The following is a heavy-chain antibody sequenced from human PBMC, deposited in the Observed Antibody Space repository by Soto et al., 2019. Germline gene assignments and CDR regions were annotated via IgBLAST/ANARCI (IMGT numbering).Heavy chain of an antibody. CDR2: IYSGGIT. J-gene: IGHJ4*02. Sequence: EVQLVETGGGLIRPGGSLRLSCAASGFTVSSNYMTWVRQAPGKGLEWVSVIYSGGITYYADSVKGRFTSSRDKSKNTLYLQMNSLRAEDTAVYYCAGATGRYWGQGTLVTVSS. V-gene: IGHV3-53*02. CDR3: AGATGRY. CDR1: GFTVSSNY. D-gene: IGHD1-1*01.